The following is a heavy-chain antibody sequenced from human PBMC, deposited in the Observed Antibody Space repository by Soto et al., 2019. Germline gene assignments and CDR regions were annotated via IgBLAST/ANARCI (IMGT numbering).Heavy chain of an antibody. Sequence: SETLSLTCAVYGGSFSGYYWSWIRQPPGKGLEWIGEINHSGSTNYNPSLKSRVTISVDTSKNQFSLKLSSVTAADTAVYYCATRDYTGYSSGWYRYYYGMDVWGQGTLVTVSS. D-gene: IGHD6-19*01. CDR3: ATRDYTGYSSGWYRYYYGMDV. V-gene: IGHV4-34*01. J-gene: IGHJ6*02. CDR2: INHSGST. CDR1: GGSFSGYY.